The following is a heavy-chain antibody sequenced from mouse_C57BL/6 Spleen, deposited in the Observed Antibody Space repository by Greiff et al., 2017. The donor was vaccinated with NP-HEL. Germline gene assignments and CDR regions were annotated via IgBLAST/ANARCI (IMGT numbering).Heavy chain of an antibody. V-gene: IGHV2-2*01. D-gene: IGHD2-4*01. CDR3: AREGAGDYDGYFDD. CDR2: IWSGGST. Sequence: VKLMESGPGLVQPSQSLSITCTVSGFSLTSYGVHWVRQSPGKGLEWLGVIWSGGSTDYNAAFISRLSISKDNSKSQVFFKMNSLQADDTAIYYCAREGAGDYDGYFDDWGQGTTLTVSS. J-gene: IGHJ2*01. CDR1: GFSLTSYG.